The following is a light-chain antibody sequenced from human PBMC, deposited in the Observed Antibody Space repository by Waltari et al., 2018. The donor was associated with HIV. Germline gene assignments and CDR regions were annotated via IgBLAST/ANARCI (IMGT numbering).Light chain of an antibody. CDR2: DTS. V-gene: IGKV1-33*01. Sequence: DIQMTQSPSSLSAPIGDRVSITCQASEDIKDCLNWYHQKSGEAPKLLLSDTSILQTGVSLRFSGNGSGTDFSLVITSLQPEDSGTFFCQQCHSVPLTFGPGTRVD. CDR1: EDIKDC. CDR3: QQCHSVPLT. J-gene: IGKJ3*01.